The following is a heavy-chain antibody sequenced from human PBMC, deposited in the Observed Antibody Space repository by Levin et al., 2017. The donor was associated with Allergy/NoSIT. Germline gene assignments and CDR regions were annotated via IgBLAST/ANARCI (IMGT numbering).Heavy chain of an antibody. V-gene: IGHV5-51*01. J-gene: IGHJ4*02. D-gene: IGHD3-22*01. Sequence: GESLKISCKGSGYSFTSYWIGWVRQMPGKGLEWMGIIYPGDSDTRYSPSFQGQVTISADKSISTAYLQWSSLKASDTAMYYCARLSPRRYYDSSGQFDYWGQGTLVTVSS. CDR2: IYPGDSDT. CDR1: GYSFTSYW. CDR3: ARLSPRRYYDSSGQFDY.